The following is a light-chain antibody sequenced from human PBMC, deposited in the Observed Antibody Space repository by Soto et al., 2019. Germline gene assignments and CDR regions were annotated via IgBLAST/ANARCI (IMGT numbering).Light chain of an antibody. Sequence: ENVMTQSPATLSVSPGERATLSCRASQSVNSNLAWYQQKLGQAPRVPIYGASSRATGIPDRFSGSGSGTDFTLTISRLEPEDLAVYYCQQYGSLVTFGQGTKV. CDR3: QQYGSLVT. CDR2: GAS. V-gene: IGKV3-20*01. J-gene: IGKJ1*01. CDR1: QSVNSN.